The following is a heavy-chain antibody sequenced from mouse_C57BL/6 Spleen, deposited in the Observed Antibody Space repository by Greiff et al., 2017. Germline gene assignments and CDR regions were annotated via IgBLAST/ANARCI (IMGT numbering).Heavy chain of an antibody. CDR2: IDPSDSYT. Sequence: QVQLKQPGAELVMPGASVKLSCKASGYTFTSYWMHWVKQRPGQGLEWIGEIDPSDSYTNYNQKFKGKSTLTVDKSSSTAYMQLSSLTSEDSAVYYCASRAMDYWGQGTSVTVSS. V-gene: IGHV1-69*01. CDR1: GYTFTSYW. J-gene: IGHJ4*01. CDR3: ASRAMDY.